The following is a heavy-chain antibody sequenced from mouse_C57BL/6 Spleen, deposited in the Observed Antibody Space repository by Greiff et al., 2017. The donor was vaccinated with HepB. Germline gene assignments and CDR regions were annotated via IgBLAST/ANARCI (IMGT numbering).Heavy chain of an antibody. CDR3: AREYDYDEGAYYAMDY. CDR1: GYTFTSYG. CDR2: IYPRSGTT. Sequence: VQLQQSGAELARPGASVKLSCKASGYTFTSYGISWVKQRTGQGLEWIGEIYPRSGTTYYNEKFKGKATLTADKSSSTAYMELRSLTSEDSAVYFCAREYDYDEGAYYAMDYWGQGTSVTVSS. D-gene: IGHD2-4*01. J-gene: IGHJ4*01. V-gene: IGHV1-81*01.